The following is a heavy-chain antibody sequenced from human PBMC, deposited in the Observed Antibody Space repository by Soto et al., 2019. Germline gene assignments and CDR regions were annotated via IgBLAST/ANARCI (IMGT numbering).Heavy chain of an antibody. Sequence: QVQLVQSGAEVKKPGASVNVSCKASGYTFTTYGISWVRQAPGQGLEWLGWISAHNGNTNYAQKLQGRVTMTTDTSTSTAYMELRSLRSYDTAVDYWARDESPSRYLYDAFDIWGQGKMVNVSS. CDR2: ISAHNGNT. J-gene: IGHJ3*02. CDR3: ARDESPSRYLYDAFDI. D-gene: IGHD2-8*01. CDR1: GYTFTTYG. V-gene: IGHV1-18*01.